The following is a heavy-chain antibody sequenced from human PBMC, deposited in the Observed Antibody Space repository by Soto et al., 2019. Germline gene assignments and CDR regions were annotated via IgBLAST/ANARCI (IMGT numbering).Heavy chain of an antibody. CDR3: EHSKKRYSSRWYRGFDRDWLDP. Sequence: SVPTLVNPTQTLTLTCTFSGFSLSTGGVGVGWIRQPPGKALEWLALIYWNDDKRYSPSLKSRLTITKDTSKNQVVLTMNNTDHDGNDNYYREHSKKRYSSRWYRGFDRDWLDPRGQ. V-gene: IGHV2-5*01. D-gene: IGHD6-13*01. CDR1: GFSLSTGGVG. J-gene: IGHJ5*02. CDR2: IYWNDDK.